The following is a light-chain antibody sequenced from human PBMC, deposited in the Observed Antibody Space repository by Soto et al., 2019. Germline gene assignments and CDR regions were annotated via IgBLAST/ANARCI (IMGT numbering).Light chain of an antibody. Sequence: EIVLTQSPATLSLSPGERATLSCRASQSVSSYLAWYQQKPGQAPRLLIYDASNRATGIPARFSGSGSGTDFTLTISSLEPEDFATYYCQQLHSYPYTFGQGTKLEIK. CDR1: QSVSSY. J-gene: IGKJ2*01. V-gene: IGKV3-11*01. CDR2: DAS. CDR3: QQLHSYPYT.